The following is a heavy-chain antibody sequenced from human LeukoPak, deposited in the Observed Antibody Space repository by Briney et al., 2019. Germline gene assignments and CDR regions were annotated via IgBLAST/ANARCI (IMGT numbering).Heavy chain of an antibody. CDR3: AKEYSSGWDLDYYYGMDV. V-gene: IGHV3-74*01. J-gene: IGHJ6*02. D-gene: IGHD6-19*01. CDR2: INGDGRST. CDR1: GFIFNSYW. Sequence: GGSLRLSCAASGFIFNSYWMHWVRQAPGKGLVWVSRINGDGRSTTYADSVKGRFAISRDSAKNALYLQMNSLRAEDTAVYYCAKEYSSGWDLDYYYGMDVWGQGTTVTVSS.